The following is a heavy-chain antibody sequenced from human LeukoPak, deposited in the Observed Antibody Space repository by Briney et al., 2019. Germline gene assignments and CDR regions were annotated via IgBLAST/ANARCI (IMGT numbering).Heavy chain of an antibody. V-gene: IGHV1-8*01. Sequence: ASVKVSCKASGYTFTSYDINWVRQATGQGLEWMEWMNPNSGNTHYPQKFQGRVTMTRNTSISTAYMELSSLRSEDTAVYYCASMTAAAGTRPFDYWGQGTLVTVSS. CDR3: ASMTAAAGTRPFDY. J-gene: IGHJ4*02. CDR2: MNPNSGNT. CDR1: GYTFTSYD. D-gene: IGHD6-13*01.